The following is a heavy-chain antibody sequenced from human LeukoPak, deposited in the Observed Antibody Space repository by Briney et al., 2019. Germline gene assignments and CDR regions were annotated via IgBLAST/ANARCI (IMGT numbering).Heavy chain of an antibody. D-gene: IGHD6-19*01. CDR2: IIPIFGTA. Sequence: ASVKVSCTASGGTFSSYAISWVRQAPGQGLEWMGGIIPIFGTANYAQKFQGRVTITADESTSTAYMELSSLRSEDTAVYYCASFGHSSGWYYSNPDAFDIWGQGTMVTVSS. J-gene: IGHJ3*02. CDR3: ASFGHSSGWYYSNPDAFDI. CDR1: GGTFSSYA. V-gene: IGHV1-69*13.